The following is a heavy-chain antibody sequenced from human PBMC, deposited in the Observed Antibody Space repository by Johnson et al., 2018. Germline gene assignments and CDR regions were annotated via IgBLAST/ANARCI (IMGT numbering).Heavy chain of an antibody. CDR3: VKEGGGVKEPSFQY. CDR1: GFTFSSSW. Sequence: VQLVESGGGLVQPGGSLRLSCAASGFTFSSSWMHWVCQAPEKGQEWVADIKCDGSEKYYVDSVKGRLTISRDNRKNSLFLQMSRLKPEDTGLYYCVKEGGGVKEPSFQYWGQGTLVIVSS. J-gene: IGHJ1*01. CDR2: IKCDGSEK. D-gene: IGHD4-23*01. V-gene: IGHV3-52*02.